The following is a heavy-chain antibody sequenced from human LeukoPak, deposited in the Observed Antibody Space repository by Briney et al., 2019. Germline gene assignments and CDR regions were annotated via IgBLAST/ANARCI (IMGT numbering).Heavy chain of an antibody. CDR3: AKVMRYCSSTSRYGSIPSSHFDY. D-gene: IGHD2-2*01. J-gene: IGHJ4*02. V-gene: IGHV3-30*02. CDR2: IRYDGSNK. CDR1: GFTFSTYG. Sequence: GGSLRLSCAASGFTFSTYGMHWVRQAPGKGLEWVAFIRYDGSNKYYADSVKGRFTISRDNSKNTLYLQMNSLRAEDTAVYYCAKVMRYCSSTSRYGSIPSSHFDYWGQGTLVTVSS.